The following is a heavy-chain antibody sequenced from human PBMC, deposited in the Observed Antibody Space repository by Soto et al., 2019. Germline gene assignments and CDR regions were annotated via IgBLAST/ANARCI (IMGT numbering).Heavy chain of an antibody. D-gene: IGHD3-16*02. J-gene: IGHJ4*02. CDR2: FDPEDGET. V-gene: IGHV1-24*01. CDR1: GYTLTELS. Sequence: QVQLVQSGAEVKKPGASVKVSCKVSGYTLTELSMHWVRQAPGKGLEWMGGFDPEDGETIYAQKFQGRVTMTHYTPTDTAYMELSSLRSEDTAVYYCATANRRGRDDYVWGSYRYFDYWGQGTLVTVSS. CDR3: ATANRRGRDDYVWGSYRYFDY.